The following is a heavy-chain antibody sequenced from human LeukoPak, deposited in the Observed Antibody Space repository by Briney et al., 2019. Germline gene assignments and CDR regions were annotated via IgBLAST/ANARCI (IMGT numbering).Heavy chain of an antibody. CDR3: AKDRSGYYLGRGVFDY. V-gene: IGHV3-9*01. D-gene: IGHD3-22*01. J-gene: IGHJ4*02. CDR2: ISWNSGSI. CDR1: GFTFDDYA. Sequence: PGRSLRLSCAASGFTFDDYAMHWVRQAPGKGLEWVSGISWNSGSIGYADSAKGRFTISRDNAKNSLYLQMNSLRAEDTALYYCAKDRSGYYLGRGVFDYWGQGTLVTVSS.